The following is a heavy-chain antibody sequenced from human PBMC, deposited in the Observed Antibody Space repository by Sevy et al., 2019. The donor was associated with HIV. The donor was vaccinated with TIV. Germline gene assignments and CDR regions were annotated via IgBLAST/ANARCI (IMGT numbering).Heavy chain of an antibody. Sequence: GGSLRLSCAASGFTFSSYAMSWVRQAPGKGLEWVSAISGSGGSTYYADSVKGRFTISRDNSKNTLYVQMNSLRAEDTAVYYCAILSDYGGNPLFDYWGQGTLVTVSS. D-gene: IGHD4-17*01. CDR1: GFTFSSYA. V-gene: IGHV3-23*01. CDR2: ISGSGGST. CDR3: AILSDYGGNPLFDY. J-gene: IGHJ4*02.